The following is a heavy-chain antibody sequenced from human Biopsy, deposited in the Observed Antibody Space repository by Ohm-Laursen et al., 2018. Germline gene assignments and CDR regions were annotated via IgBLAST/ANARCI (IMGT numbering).Heavy chain of an antibody. CDR2: IYSSGST. CDR3: ARVMTTIGYYYAMDV. V-gene: IGHV4-59*01. D-gene: IGHD5-24*01. J-gene: IGHJ6*02. Sequence: GTLSLTCTVSGGSISTYYWTWIRQPPGKGLEWLGYIYSSGSTNYNPSLQRRVTISVDTSKSQFSLKLTSVTAADTAVHYCARVMTTIGYYYAMDVWGQGTTVTVSS. CDR1: GGSISTYY.